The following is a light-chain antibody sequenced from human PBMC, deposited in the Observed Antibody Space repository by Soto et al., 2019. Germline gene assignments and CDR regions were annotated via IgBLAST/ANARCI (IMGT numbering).Light chain of an antibody. Sequence: DIQMTQSPSTLSGSVGGRVTITCRASQTISSWLAWYQQKPGKAPKLLIYKASTLKSGVPSRFSGSGSGTEFTLTITSLQPEDFATYYCQQYTNTNNPWMFGQGTKVDIK. CDR1: QTISSW. CDR3: QQYTNTNNPWM. CDR2: KAS. J-gene: IGKJ1*01. V-gene: IGKV1-5*03.